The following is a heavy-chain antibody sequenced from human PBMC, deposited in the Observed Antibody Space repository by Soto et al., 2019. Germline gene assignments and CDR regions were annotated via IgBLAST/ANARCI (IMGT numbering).Heavy chain of an antibody. V-gene: IGHV1-69*01. Sequence: QVQLVQSGAEVKKPGSSVKVSCKASGGTFSSYAISWVRQAPGQGLEWMGGIIPIFGTANYAQKFQGRVTITADESTSTAYMELSSLRSEDTAVYYCARGIRSSTSCRGPYYYGMDVWGQGNTVTVSS. CDR1: GGTFSSYA. CDR2: IIPIFGTA. CDR3: ARGIRSSTSCRGPYYYGMDV. J-gene: IGHJ6*02. D-gene: IGHD2-2*01.